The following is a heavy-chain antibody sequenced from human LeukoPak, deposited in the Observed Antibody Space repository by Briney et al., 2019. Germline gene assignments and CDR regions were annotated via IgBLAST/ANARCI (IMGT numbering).Heavy chain of an antibody. CDR1: GYTFTNYY. CDR2: INPSGGST. J-gene: IGHJ5*02. D-gene: IGHD6-13*01. CDR3: ARDPIAAAGTNWFDP. Sequence: ASVKVSCKASGYTFTNYYLHWVRQAPGQGLEWMGIINPSGGSTSYAQKFQGRVTMTRDMSTSTVYMELSSLRSEDTAVYYCARDPIAAAGTNWFDPWGQGTLVTVSS. V-gene: IGHV1-46*01.